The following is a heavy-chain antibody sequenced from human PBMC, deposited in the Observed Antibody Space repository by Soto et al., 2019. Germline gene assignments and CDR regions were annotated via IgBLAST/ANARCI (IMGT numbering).Heavy chain of an antibody. CDR2: TYYRSKWYN. D-gene: IGHD3-16*01. J-gene: IGHJ4*02. CDR3: ARDTVGYDYIWGSYPFDY. CDR1: GDSVSSNSAA. V-gene: IGHV6-1*01. Sequence: SQTLSLTCAISGDSVSSNSAAWNWIRQSPSRGLEWLGRTYYRSKWYNDYAVSVKSRITINPDTSKNQFSLQLNSVTPEDTAVYYCARDTVGYDYIWGSYPFDYWGQGTLVTVSS.